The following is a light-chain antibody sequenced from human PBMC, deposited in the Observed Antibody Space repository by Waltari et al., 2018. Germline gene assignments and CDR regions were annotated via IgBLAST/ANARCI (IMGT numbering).Light chain of an antibody. J-gene: IGKJ1*01. V-gene: IGKV1-9*01. CDR1: QGISSY. Sequence: DIQLTQSPSFLSASVGDRVTIPCRASQGISSYLAWSQQKPGKAPNILIYAASTLQSGVPSRFSGSGSGTEFTLTISSLQPEDFATYYCQQLNSYPRTFGQGTKVEIK. CDR2: AAS. CDR3: QQLNSYPRT.